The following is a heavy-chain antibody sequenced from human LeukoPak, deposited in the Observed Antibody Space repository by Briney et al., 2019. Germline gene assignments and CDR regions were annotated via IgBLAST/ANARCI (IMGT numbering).Heavy chain of an antibody. CDR3: ANGQRGFQY. J-gene: IGHJ4*02. V-gene: IGHV3-7*01. Sequence: GGSLRLSCAASGFSFSKYWMTWVRQAPGKGLEWVANIRQDGSEKHYVDSVKGRFTISRDNAKNSLYLQMNSLRAEDTAVYYCANGQRGFQYWGQGTLVSVSS. CDR2: IRQDGSEK. CDR1: GFSFSKYW. D-gene: IGHD2-8*01.